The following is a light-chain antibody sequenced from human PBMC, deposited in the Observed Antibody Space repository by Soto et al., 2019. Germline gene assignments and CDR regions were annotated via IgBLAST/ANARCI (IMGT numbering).Light chain of an antibody. J-gene: IGLJ1*01. CDR2: DVS. CDR3: SSYTSSSVV. CDR1: SSDVGGSNY. Sequence: SVLAQPPSLSGSPGQSITLSCPGTSSDVGGSNYVSWYQQHPGKAPKLMIYDVSNRPSGVSNRFSGSKSGNTASLTISGLQAEDEADYYCSSYTSSSVVFGTGTKVTVL. V-gene: IGLV2-14*01.